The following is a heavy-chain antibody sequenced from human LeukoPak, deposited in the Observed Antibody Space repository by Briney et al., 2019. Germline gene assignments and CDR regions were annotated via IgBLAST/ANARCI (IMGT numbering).Heavy chain of an antibody. Sequence: PSETLSLTCTVSGGSISSYYWSWIRQPPGKGLEWIGYIYYSGSTNYNPSLKSRVTISVDTSKNQFSLKLSSVTAADTAVYYCARVDDYGDYRFDYWGQGTLVTVFS. D-gene: IGHD4-17*01. J-gene: IGHJ4*02. CDR2: IYYSGST. CDR3: ARVDDYGDYRFDY. CDR1: GGSISSYY. V-gene: IGHV4-59*01.